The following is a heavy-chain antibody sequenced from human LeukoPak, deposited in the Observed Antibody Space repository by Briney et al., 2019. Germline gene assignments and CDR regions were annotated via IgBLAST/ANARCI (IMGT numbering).Heavy chain of an antibody. D-gene: IGHD3-3*01. CDR2: IRYDGSNK. CDR3: AKDYAFLLTVPIFGVAH. CDR1: GFTFSSYG. Sequence: GGSLRLSCAASGFTFSSYGMHWVRQAPGKGLEWVAFIRYDGSNKYYADSVKGRFTISRDNSKNTLYLQMNSLRAEDTAVYYCAKDYAFLLTVPIFGVAHWGQGTLVTVSS. V-gene: IGHV3-30*02. J-gene: IGHJ4*02.